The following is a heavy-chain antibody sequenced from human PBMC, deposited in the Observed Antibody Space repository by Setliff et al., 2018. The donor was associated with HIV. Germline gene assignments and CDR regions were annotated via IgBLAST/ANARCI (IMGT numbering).Heavy chain of an antibody. Sequence: SETLSLTCTVSGGSIYSGAYYWAWIRQHPGKGLEWIGHIYYSGDTHYNPSLKSRLTISIDTSVNQFSLRLSSVTAADTAVYYCTRGGSMTTLTTWGQGTLVTVSS. J-gene: IGHJ4*02. CDR1: GGSIYSGAYY. CDR3: TRGGSMTTLTT. CDR2: IYYSGDT. V-gene: IGHV4-31*03. D-gene: IGHD4-4*01.